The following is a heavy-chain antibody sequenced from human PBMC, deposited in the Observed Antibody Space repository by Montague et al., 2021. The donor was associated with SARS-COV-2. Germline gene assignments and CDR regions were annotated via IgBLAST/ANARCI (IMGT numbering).Heavy chain of an antibody. V-gene: IGHV3-48*03. J-gene: IGHJ4*02. CDR2: ISSSGSTI. Sequence: SLRLSCAASGFTFSSYEMNWVRQAPGKGLEWVSYISSSGSTIYYADSVKGRFTISRDNAKNSLYLQMNSLRAEDTAVYYCARAAAYVLVTNRNYDYWGQGTPVTVSS. CDR1: GFTFSSYE. CDR3: ARAAAYVLVTNRNYDY. D-gene: IGHD2/OR15-2a*01.